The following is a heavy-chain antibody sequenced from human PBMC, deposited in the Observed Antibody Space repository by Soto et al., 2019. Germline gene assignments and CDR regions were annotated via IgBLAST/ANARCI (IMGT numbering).Heavy chain of an antibody. CDR2: IIPIFGTT. J-gene: IGHJ3*01. CDR1: GGTFSSYA. D-gene: IGHD6-13*01. V-gene: IGHV1-69*12. CDR3: ARVRPYAAAVPGPAFDF. Sequence: QVQLVQSGVEVKKPGSTVKVSCKASGGTFSSYAISWVRQDPGQGLEWMGGIIPIFGTTNYAQKFQGRVTITADESTSTASMELSSLRSEDTAVYDCARVRPYAAAVPGPAFDFWGQGTMVTVSS.